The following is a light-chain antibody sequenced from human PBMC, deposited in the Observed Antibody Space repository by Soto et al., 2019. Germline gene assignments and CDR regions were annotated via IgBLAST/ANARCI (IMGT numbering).Light chain of an antibody. V-gene: IGKV3-20*01. CDR3: QQYGSSPWT. Sequence: EIVLTQSPGTLSLSPGARDTLSCRASQSVSSSYLAWYQQKPGQAPRLLIYGASSRATGIPDRFSGSGSGTDFTLTISRLEPEDFAVYYCQQYGSSPWTFGQGTKVDIK. CDR2: GAS. J-gene: IGKJ1*01. CDR1: QSVSSSY.